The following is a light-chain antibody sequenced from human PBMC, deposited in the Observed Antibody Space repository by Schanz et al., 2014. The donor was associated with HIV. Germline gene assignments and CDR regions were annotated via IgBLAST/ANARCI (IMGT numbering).Light chain of an antibody. CDR2: GAS. CDR3: QQYHTYPPT. CDR1: QSVSTY. J-gene: IGKJ4*01. V-gene: IGKV3-11*01. Sequence: EIVLTQSPVTLSLSPGERATLSCRASQSVSTYLAWYQQKPGQSPRLLIYGASKSATGIPPRFSGSGSGTDFTLTINRLEPEDFATYYCQQYHTYPPTFGGGTKVEIK.